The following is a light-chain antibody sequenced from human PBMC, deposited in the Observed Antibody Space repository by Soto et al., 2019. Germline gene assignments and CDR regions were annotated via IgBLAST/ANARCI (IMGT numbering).Light chain of an antibody. CDR2: AAS. CDR1: QGIRND. V-gene: IGKV1-6*01. J-gene: IGKJ3*01. CDR3: LQKYFYPFT. Sequence: AIQMTQSPSSLSASVGDRVTITCRASQGIRNDLDWFQQKPGKAPKLLIYAASNLQSGVPARFSGSGSGTDFTLTISSLKPEDFATYYCLQKYFYPFTFGPGPKVDIK.